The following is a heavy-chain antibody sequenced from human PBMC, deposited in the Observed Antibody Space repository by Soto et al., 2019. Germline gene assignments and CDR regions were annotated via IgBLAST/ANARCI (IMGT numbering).Heavy chain of an antibody. CDR3: ARSPTPNWFDP. J-gene: IGHJ5*02. CDR2: ISSSSSYI. Sequence: GGSLRLSCAASGFTFSSYSMNWVRQAPGKGLEWVSSISSSSSYIYYADSVKGRFTISRDNAKNSLYLQMNSLRAEDTGVYYWARSPTPNWFDPWGQGTLVTGSS. CDR1: GFTFSSYS. V-gene: IGHV3-21*01.